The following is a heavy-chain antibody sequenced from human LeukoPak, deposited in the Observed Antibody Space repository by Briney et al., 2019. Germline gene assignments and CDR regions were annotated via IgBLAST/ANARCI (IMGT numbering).Heavy chain of an antibody. CDR3: ARHIGYSGSYYVFDY. D-gene: IGHD1-26*01. CDR2: INHSGST. Sequence: PSETLSLTCAVYGGSFSGYYWSWIRQPPGKGLEWIGEINHSGSTNYNPSLKSRVTISVDTSKNRFSLKLSSVTAADTAVYYCARHIGYSGSYYVFDYWGQGTLVTVSS. V-gene: IGHV4-34*01. CDR1: GGSFSGYY. J-gene: IGHJ4*02.